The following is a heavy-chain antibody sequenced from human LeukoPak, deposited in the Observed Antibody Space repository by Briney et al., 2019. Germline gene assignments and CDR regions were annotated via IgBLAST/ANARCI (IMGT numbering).Heavy chain of an antibody. CDR2: ISGSGGST. J-gene: IGHJ4*02. D-gene: IGHD3-9*01. Sequence: GGSLRLSCAASGFTFSSYAMSWVRQAPGKGLEWVSAISGSGGSTYYADSVKGRFTISRDNSKNTLYLQMNSLRAEDTAVYYCARDRLHYDSLTGYPADWGQGTLVTVSS. CDR1: GFTFSSYA. CDR3: ARDRLHYDSLTGYPAD. V-gene: IGHV3-23*01.